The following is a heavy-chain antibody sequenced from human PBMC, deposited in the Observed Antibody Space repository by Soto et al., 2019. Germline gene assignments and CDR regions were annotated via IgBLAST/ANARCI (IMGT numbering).Heavy chain of an antibody. J-gene: IGHJ4*02. D-gene: IGHD6-13*01. CDR3: AKGVLAAVTNTYDS. Sequence: QVQLVESGGALVKPGGSLRLSCAVSGFTFSDYYMNWIRQAPGKGLDWVSYISKSGETIYYADSVKGRFTISRDNAKNSLFLQVGSLRVEDTAMYYCAKGVLAAVTNTYDSWGQGTLVTVSS. CDR2: ISKSGETI. V-gene: IGHV3-11*01. CDR1: GFTFSDYY.